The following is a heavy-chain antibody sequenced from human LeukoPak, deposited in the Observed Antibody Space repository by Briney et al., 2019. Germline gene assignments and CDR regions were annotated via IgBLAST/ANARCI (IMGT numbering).Heavy chain of an antibody. D-gene: IGHD5-12*01. J-gene: IGHJ6*02. CDR3: SGGYVSDYFFYCGMDV. Sequence: PGGSLRLSCAASGFTFTVYYMSWIRQAPGKGLEWVSYISSSSRSTTYADSVKGRFTISRDNAKNSLYLQMISLRAEDTAVYYCSGGYVSDYFFYCGMDVWGQGTTVTVSS. CDR1: GFTFTVYY. CDR2: ISSSSRST. V-gene: IGHV3-11*06.